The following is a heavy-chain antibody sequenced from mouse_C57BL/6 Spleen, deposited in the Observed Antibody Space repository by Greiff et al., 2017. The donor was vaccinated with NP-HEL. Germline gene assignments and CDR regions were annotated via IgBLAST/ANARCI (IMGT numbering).Heavy chain of an antibody. Sequence: EVKLQQSGPELVKPGASVKISCKASGYTFTDYYMNWVKQSHGKSLEWIGDINPNNGGTSYNQKFKGKATLTVDKSSSTAYMELRSLTSEDSAVYYCARSGLRRGYYFDYWGQGTTLTVSS. CDR3: ARSGLRRGYYFDY. D-gene: IGHD2-4*01. J-gene: IGHJ2*01. V-gene: IGHV1-26*01. CDR2: INPNNGGT. CDR1: GYTFTDYY.